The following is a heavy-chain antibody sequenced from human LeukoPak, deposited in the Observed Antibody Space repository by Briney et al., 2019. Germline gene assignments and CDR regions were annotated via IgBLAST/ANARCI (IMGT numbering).Heavy chain of an antibody. D-gene: IGHD6-19*01. CDR3: ARVTGGSGWYWDWFDP. J-gene: IGHJ5*02. CDR1: GYTFTSYA. Sequence: ASVKVSCKASGYTFTSYAMHWVRQAPGQRLEWMGWINAGNGNTKYSQKFQGRVTITRDTSASTAYMELSSLRSEDTAVYYCARVTGGSGWYWDWFDPCGQGTLVTVSS. V-gene: IGHV1-3*01. CDR2: INAGNGNT.